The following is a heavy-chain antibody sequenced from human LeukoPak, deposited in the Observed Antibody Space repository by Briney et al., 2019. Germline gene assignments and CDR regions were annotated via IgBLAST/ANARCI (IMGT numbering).Heavy chain of an antibody. Sequence: PSGTLSLTCAVSGGSISSSNWWSWVRQPPGKGLEWIGEIYHSGSTNYNPSLKSRVTISVDKSKNQFSLKLSSVTAADTAVYYCARSLDPTYYDILTGYYGFAAFDIWGQGTMVTVSS. J-gene: IGHJ3*02. CDR2: IYHSGST. D-gene: IGHD3-9*01. V-gene: IGHV4-4*02. CDR3: ARSLDPTYYDILTGYYGFAAFDI. CDR1: GGSISSSNW.